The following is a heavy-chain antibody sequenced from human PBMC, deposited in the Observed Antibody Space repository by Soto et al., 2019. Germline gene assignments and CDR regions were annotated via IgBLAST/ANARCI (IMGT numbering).Heavy chain of an antibody. Sequence: GGSLRLSCAASGFTFSSYAMSWVRQAPGKGLEWVSAISGSGGSTYYADSVKGRFTISRDNSKNTLYLQMNSLRAEDTAVYYYAKVRRYSGYDCPDYWGQGTLVTVSS. CDR3: AKVRRYSGYDCPDY. D-gene: IGHD5-12*01. CDR2: ISGSGGST. CDR1: GFTFSSYA. V-gene: IGHV3-23*01. J-gene: IGHJ4*02.